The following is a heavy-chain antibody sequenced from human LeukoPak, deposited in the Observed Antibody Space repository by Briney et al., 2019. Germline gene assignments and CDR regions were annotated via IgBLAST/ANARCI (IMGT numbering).Heavy chain of an antibody. CDR2: IRHDGTKK. Sequence: SGGSLRLSCAASAFTFSSYGMHWVRQAPDGGIEGVAFIRHDGTKKNYADSVKGRFTISRDTSTKTLYLQINCVSADDTAMYFCGKCPNRGGLRNSGYEWSYWGQGTLVTVSS. D-gene: IGHD3-3*01. V-gene: IGHV3-30*02. J-gene: IGHJ4*02. CDR1: AFTFSSYG. CDR3: GKCPNRGGLRNSGYEWSY.